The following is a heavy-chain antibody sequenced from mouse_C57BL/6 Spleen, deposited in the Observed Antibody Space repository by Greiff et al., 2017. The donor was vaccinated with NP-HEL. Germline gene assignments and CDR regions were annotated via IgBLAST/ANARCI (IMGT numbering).Heavy chain of an antibody. CDR1: GFTFSDYG. D-gene: IGHD1-1*01. CDR3: ARSGSNAWFAY. J-gene: IGHJ3*01. CDR2: ISSGSSTI. V-gene: IGHV5-17*01. Sequence: DVKLVESGGGLVKPGGSLKLSCAASGFTFSDYGMHWVRQAPEKGLEWVAYISSGSSTIYYADTVKGRFTISRDNAKNTLFLQMTSLRSEDTAMYYCARSGSNAWFAYWGQGTLVTVSA.